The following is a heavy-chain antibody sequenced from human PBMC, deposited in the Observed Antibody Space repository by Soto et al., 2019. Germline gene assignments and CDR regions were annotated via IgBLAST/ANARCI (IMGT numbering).Heavy chain of an antibody. J-gene: IGHJ4*02. CDR3: AKDRSLRVLEWLLTTKVYFDY. V-gene: IGHV3-23*01. CDR1: GFTFSSYA. D-gene: IGHD3-3*01. Sequence: PGGSLRLSCAASGFTFSSYAMSWVRQAPWKGLEWVSAISGSGGSTYYADSVKGRFTISRDNSKNTLYLQMNSLRAEDTAVYYCAKDRSLRVLEWLLTTKVYFDYWGQGTLVTVSS. CDR2: ISGSGGST.